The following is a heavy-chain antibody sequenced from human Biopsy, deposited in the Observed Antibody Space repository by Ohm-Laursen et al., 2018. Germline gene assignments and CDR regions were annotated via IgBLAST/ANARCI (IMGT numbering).Heavy chain of an antibody. Sequence: SVKVSCKASGGTFSSSAITWARQAPGQGLEWMGGIIGIFRTAHYAQKFQGRVTITADEFMSTAYMGLSSLRSEDTAVYYCARGGGYNWNNGWFDPWGQGTLVTVSS. CDR2: IIGIFRTA. D-gene: IGHD1/OR15-1a*01. V-gene: IGHV1-69*13. J-gene: IGHJ5*02. CDR1: GGTFSSSA. CDR3: ARGGGYNWNNGWFDP.